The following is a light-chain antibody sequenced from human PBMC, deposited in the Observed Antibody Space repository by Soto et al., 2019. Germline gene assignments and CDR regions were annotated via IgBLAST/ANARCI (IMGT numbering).Light chain of an antibody. CDR3: QQYASLPIT. CDR1: QSVGNY. Sequence: EIVLTQSPGTLSLSPGERATLSCRASQSVGNYLAWYQHKPGQAPRLLIYGASTRATGIPDRFSGSGSGTDFTLTINRVAPEDFAVYYCQQYASLPITFGQGTRLEI. CDR2: GAS. V-gene: IGKV3-20*01. J-gene: IGKJ5*01.